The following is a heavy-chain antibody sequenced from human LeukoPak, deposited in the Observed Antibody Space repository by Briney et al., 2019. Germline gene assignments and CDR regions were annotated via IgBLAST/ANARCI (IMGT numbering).Heavy chain of an antibody. J-gene: IGHJ4*02. CDR2: ISSSGSTI. D-gene: IGHD1-26*01. CDR3: ARYEGASYYFDY. V-gene: IGHV3-11*01. Sequence: GGSLRLSCAAPGFTFSGYYMSWIRQAPGKGLEWVSYISSSGSTIYYADSVEGRFTISRDNAKNSLYLQMNSLRAEDTAVYYCARYEGASYYFDYWGQGTLVTVSS. CDR1: GFTFSGYY.